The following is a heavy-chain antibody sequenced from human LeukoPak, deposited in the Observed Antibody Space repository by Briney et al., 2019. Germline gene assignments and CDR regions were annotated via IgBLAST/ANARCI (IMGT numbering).Heavy chain of an antibody. CDR3: AKDNSGSYSPSKFDY. J-gene: IGHJ4*02. V-gene: IGHV3-23*01. D-gene: IGHD3-10*01. CDR2: IIGSGSTT. CDR1: GFTFSSYA. Sequence: GGSLRLSCAASGFTFSSYAMSWVRQAPGKGLEWVSAIIGSGSTTYCADSVKGRFTIFRGNSESTLYLQMDSLRAEDTAVYYCAKDNSGSYSPSKFDYWGQGTLVTVSS.